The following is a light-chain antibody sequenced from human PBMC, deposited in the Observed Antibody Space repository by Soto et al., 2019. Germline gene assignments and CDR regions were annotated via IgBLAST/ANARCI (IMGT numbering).Light chain of an antibody. CDR2: DAS. J-gene: IGKJ2*01. CDR1: QSVNRK. Sequence: EVVLTQSPATLSVSPGERATLSCRAGQSVNRKLAWYQQKPGQAPTLLIYDASTRATGVPGRFSGSGSGTEFTLTISSLQSEDFAVYYCQQYNHWPTFGQGTKLEIK. CDR3: QQYNHWPT. V-gene: IGKV3-15*01.